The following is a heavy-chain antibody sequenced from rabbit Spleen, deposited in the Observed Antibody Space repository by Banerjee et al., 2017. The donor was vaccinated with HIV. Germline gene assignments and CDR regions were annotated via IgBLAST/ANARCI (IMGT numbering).Heavy chain of an antibody. Sequence: QQQLEESGGGLVKPGGTLTLTCTASGFSFSTDYYMCWVRQAPGKGLECIACIYGEVIGSTYYATWAKGRFTISKTSSTTVTLQMTALTAADTATYFCARGSATMTMVIIGFYLNLWGPGTLVTVS. J-gene: IGHJ4*01. D-gene: IGHD2-1*01. CDR1: GFSFSTDYY. CDR3: ARGSATMTMVIIGFYLNL. V-gene: IGHV1S45*01. CDR2: IYGEVIGST.